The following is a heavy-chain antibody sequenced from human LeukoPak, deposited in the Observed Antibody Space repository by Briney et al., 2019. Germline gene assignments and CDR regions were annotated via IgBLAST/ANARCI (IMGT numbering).Heavy chain of an antibody. CDR1: GFTFSSYA. V-gene: IGHV3-23*01. CDR3: AKKVVVGATSPYSDFQD. CDR2: ISGSGVTT. J-gene: IGHJ1*01. D-gene: IGHD1-26*01. Sequence: GGSLRLSCVASGFTFSSYAMSWVRQAPGKGLEWVSAISGSGVTTHYAGSVKGQFSISRDNSKNTLYLQMNSLRAEDTALYYCAKKVVVGATSPYSDFQDWGQGTLVTVSS.